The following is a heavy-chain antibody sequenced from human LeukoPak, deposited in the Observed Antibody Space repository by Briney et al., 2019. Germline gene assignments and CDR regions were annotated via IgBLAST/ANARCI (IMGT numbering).Heavy chain of an antibody. D-gene: IGHD1-26*01. Sequence: KPSETLSLTCTVSGGSISSYYWSWIRQPPGKGLEWIGYIYYSGSTKYNPSLKSRVTISVDTSKNQFSLKLSSVTAADTAVYYCARHPQIVGATKYFDYWGQGTLVTVSS. V-gene: IGHV4-59*08. CDR2: IYYSGST. CDR1: GGSISSYY. CDR3: ARHPQIVGATKYFDY. J-gene: IGHJ4*02.